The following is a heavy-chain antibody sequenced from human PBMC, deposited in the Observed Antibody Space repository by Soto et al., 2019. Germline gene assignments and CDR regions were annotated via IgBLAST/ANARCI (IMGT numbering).Heavy chain of an antibody. V-gene: IGHV4-31*03. CDR3: ARSLPIVGPATSGYYGLDV. D-gene: IGHD1-26*01. Sequence: QVHLQESGPGLVKPSQTLSLTCTVSGASISSGGYYWSWIRQHPGKGLEWIGYIYYSGTVYYNLSLKSRVSISVDTSKSQFSLRLFSATAADTAVYYCARSLPIVGPATSGYYGLDVWGQGTTVTVSS. J-gene: IGHJ6*02. CDR2: IYYSGTV. CDR1: GASISSGGYY.